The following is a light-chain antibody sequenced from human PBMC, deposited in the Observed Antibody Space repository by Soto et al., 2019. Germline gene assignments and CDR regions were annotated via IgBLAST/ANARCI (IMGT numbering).Light chain of an antibody. J-gene: IGLJ1*01. CDR3: SAYAGSSNGV. CDR2: DFI. Sequence: QSVLAQPPSASGSPGQSFTISCTVTISDVVVYNFVSCCQQHPLKAPKLIVSDFIKLPSLFPYRFSVSNSGNTSSLTVSGXQAEDEDDYDCSAYAGSSNGVFGTGTKVTVL. V-gene: IGLV2-8*01. CDR1: ISDVVVYNF.